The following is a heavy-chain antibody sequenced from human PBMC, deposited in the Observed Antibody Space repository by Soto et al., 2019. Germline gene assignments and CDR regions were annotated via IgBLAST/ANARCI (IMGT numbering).Heavy chain of an antibody. J-gene: IGHJ4*02. D-gene: IGHD1-1*01. CDR1: GFTFSSYA. CDR2: ISYDGSNK. CDR3: ARDPLTTGTTPAFDY. Sequence: PVGSLRLSCAASGFTFSSYAMHWVRQAPGKGLEWVAVISYDGSNKYYADSVKGRFTISRDNSKNTLYLQMNSLRAEDTAVYYCARDPLTTGTTPAFDYWGQGTLVTVSS. V-gene: IGHV3-30-3*01.